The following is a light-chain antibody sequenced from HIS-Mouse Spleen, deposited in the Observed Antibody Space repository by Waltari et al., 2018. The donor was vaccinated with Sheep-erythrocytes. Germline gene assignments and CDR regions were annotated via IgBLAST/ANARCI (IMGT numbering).Light chain of an antibody. Sequence: QSALTQPPSASGSPGQSVTISCTGTSSDVGGYNYVPWYQQHPGKAPKLMIYEVSKRPSGVPDRFSGSKSGNTASLAVSGLQAEDEADYYCSSYAGSNNWVFGGVTKLTVL. CDR2: EVS. V-gene: IGLV2-8*01. CDR3: SSYAGSNNWV. J-gene: IGLJ3*02. CDR1: SSDVGGYNY.